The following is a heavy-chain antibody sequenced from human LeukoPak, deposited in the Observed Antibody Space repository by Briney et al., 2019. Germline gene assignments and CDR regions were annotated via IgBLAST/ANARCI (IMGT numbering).Heavy chain of an antibody. D-gene: IGHD2-21*02. J-gene: IGHJ5*02. CDR3: ARHKRSRGGDCGWFDP. CDR1: GGSISSYY. Sequence: SETLSLTCTVSGGSISSYYWSWIRQPPGKGLEWIGYIYYSGSTNYNPSLKSRVTISVDTSKNQFSLKLSSVTAADTAVYYCARHKRSRGGDCGWFDPWGQGTLVTVSS. CDR2: IYYSGST. V-gene: IGHV4-59*08.